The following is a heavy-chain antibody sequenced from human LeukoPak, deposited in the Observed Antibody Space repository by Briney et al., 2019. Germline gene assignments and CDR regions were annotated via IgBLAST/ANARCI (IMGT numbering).Heavy chain of an antibody. CDR3: ARGPDDFDY. Sequence: PSETLSLTCTVSGGSISGYHWSWFRQPPGQGLECIVYIYYSGTTRYSPSLKSRVTISVDTSKNQFSLNLSSVTAADTAVYYCARGPDDFDYWGQGTLVTVSS. V-gene: IGHV4-59*01. CDR2: IYYSGTT. CDR1: GGSISGYH. J-gene: IGHJ4*02. D-gene: IGHD5-24*01.